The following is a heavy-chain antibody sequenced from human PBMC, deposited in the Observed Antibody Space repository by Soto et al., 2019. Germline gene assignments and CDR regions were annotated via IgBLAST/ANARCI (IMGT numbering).Heavy chain of an antibody. CDR2: LIPLFGTT. D-gene: IGHD7-27*01. J-gene: IGHJ4*02. CDR3: ARGPNWGYRFDS. V-gene: IGHV1-69*06. CDR1: GGTFSGHA. Sequence: QVQLVQSGAEVKKPGSSVKVSCEASGGTFSGHAISWVRQAPGQGPEWMGGLIPLFGTTQHAQNFQDRLTITADKCTSTAYMELTSLRFEDTAIYYCARGPNWGYRFDSWGQGTLVPVSS.